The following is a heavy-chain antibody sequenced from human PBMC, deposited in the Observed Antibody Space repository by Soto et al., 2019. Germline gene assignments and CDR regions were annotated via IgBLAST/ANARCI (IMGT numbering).Heavy chain of an antibody. Sequence: GSLRLSCAASGFTFSSYSMNWVRQAPGKGLEWVSSISSSSSYIYYADSVKGRFTISRDNAKNSLYLQMNSLRAEDTAVYYCARGEGGYSYGSYYYYGMDVWGQGTTVTV. J-gene: IGHJ6*02. CDR3: ARGEGGYSYGSYYYYGMDV. CDR1: GFTFSSYS. CDR2: ISSSSSYI. D-gene: IGHD5-18*01. V-gene: IGHV3-21*01.